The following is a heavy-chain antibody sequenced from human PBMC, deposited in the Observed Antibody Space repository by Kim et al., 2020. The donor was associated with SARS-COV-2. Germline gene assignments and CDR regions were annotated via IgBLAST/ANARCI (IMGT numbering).Heavy chain of an antibody. V-gene: IGHV4-59*01. J-gene: IGHJ4*02. CDR1: GGSISSYY. CDR3: ARGIPLGAGSGRYFDY. CDR2: IYYSGST. Sequence: SETLSLTCTVSGGSISSYYWSWIRQSPGKGLEWIGYIYYSGSTNYNPSLKSRVTISLDTSKNQFSLKLSSVTAADTAVYFCARGIPLGAGSGRYFDYWGQGTLVTVSS. D-gene: IGHD3-10*01.